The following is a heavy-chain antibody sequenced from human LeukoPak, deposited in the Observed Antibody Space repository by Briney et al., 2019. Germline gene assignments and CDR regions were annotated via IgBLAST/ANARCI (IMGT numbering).Heavy chain of an antibody. D-gene: IGHD1-7*01. CDR3: ARVPNWNSVNWFDP. CDR2: ISSTSSYI. CDR1: GFTFNSYD. V-gene: IGHV3-21*01. Sequence: GGSLRLSCAASGFTFNSYDMNWVRQAPGKGLEWVSSISSTSSYIYYADSVKGRFTISRDNAKNSLYLQMNSLRAEDTAVYYCARVPNWNSVNWFDPWGQGTLVTVSS. J-gene: IGHJ5*02.